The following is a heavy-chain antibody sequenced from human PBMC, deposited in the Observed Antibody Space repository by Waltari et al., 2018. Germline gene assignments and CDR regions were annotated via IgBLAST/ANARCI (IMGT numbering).Heavy chain of an antibody. J-gene: IGHJ4*02. CDR1: GFTFSSYS. Sequence: EVQLVESAGGLVKPGGSLRLSCAASGFTFSSYSMNWVRQAPGKGLEWVSSISSSSYIYYADSVKGRFTIARDNAKNSLYLQMNSLRAEDTAVYYGARDQEYYDSSGPDYWGQGTLVTVSS. CDR2: ISSSSYI. V-gene: IGHV3-21*01. CDR3: ARDQEYYDSSGPDY. D-gene: IGHD3-22*01.